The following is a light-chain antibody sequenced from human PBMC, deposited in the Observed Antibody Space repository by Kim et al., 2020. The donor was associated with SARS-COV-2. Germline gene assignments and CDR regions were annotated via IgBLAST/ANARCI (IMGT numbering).Light chain of an antibody. CDR2: DVS. V-gene: IGLV2-14*01. CDR3: SSFTAKNTWL. CDR1: SSDVGGYDY. Sequence: QSALTQPAPLSGARGQSITISCTGSSSDVGGYDYVSWYQQFPGKAPKVIMYDVSKRPAGVPDRFFGFKSGNTAFLTISGLHVEDEAVYHCSSFTAKNTWLFGGGTKVTVL. J-gene: IGLJ2*01.